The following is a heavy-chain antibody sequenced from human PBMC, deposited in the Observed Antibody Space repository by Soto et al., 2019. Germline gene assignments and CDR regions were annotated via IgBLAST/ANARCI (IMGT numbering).Heavy chain of an antibody. CDR3: ARETIPYYYYGMDV. V-gene: IGHV1-69*08. CDR2: IIPILGIA. Sequence: QVQLVQSGAEVKKPGSSVKVSCKASGGTFSSYTISWVRQAPGQGLEWMGRIIPILGIANYAQKFQGRVTITADQSTSTAYMELSSLRSEDTAVYYCARETIPYYYYGMDVWGQGTTVTVSS. D-gene: IGHD3-9*01. J-gene: IGHJ6*02. CDR1: GGTFSSYT.